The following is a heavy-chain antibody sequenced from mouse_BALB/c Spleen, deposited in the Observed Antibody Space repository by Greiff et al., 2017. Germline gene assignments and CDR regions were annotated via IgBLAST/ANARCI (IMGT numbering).Heavy chain of an antibody. D-gene: IGHD1-1*01. CDR2: ISDGGSYT. V-gene: IGHV5-4*02. CDR3: AREFHYYGSSYDAMDY. CDR1: GFTFSDYY. J-gene: IGHJ4*01. Sequence: EVMLVESGGGLVKPGGSLKLSCAASGFTFSDYYMYWVRQTPEKRLEWVATISDGGSYTYYPDSVKGRFTISRDNAKNNLYLQMSSLKSEDTAMYYCAREFHYYGSSYDAMDYWGQGTSVTVSS.